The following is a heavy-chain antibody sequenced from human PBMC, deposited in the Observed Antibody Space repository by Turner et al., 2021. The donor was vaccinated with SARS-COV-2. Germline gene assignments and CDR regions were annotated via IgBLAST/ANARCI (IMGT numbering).Heavy chain of an antibody. CDR3: ARQAAGQGLDY. Sequence: QVHLQESGPGLVQPSETLSLTCTVSSGSISSSSYFWGWIRQPPTKELEWIGSIYYSGTTYSNPSLMSRVSLSIAPSKNQFSLNLTSVTAEDTGLFYCARQAAGQGLDYWGRGILVTVSS. D-gene: IGHD3-10*01. CDR2: IYYSGTT. V-gene: IGHV4-39*01. J-gene: IGHJ4*02. CDR1: SGSISSSSYF.